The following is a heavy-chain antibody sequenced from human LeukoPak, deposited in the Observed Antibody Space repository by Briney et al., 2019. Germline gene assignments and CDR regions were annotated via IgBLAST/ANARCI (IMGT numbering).Heavy chain of an antibody. CDR3: ARDLGAAYFDY. D-gene: IGHD1-26*01. J-gene: IGHJ4*02. Sequence: SVKVSCKASGGTFSSYAISWVRQAPGQGLEWMRRIIPILGIANYAQKFQGRVTITADKSTSTAYMELSSLRSEDTAVYYCARDLGAAYFDYWGQGTLVTVSS. CDR1: GGTFSSYA. CDR2: IIPILGIA. V-gene: IGHV1-69*04.